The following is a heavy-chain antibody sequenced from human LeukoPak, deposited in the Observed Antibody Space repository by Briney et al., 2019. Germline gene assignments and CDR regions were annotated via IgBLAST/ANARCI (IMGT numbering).Heavy chain of an antibody. J-gene: IGHJ4*02. Sequence: GGSLRLSCAASGFTFSSYEMNWVRQAPGKGLEWVSYISSSGSTIYYADSVKGRFTISRDNAKNSLYLQMNSLRAEDTAVYYCVRDYVWGTYEPDYWGQGILVTVSS. D-gene: IGHD3-16*01. CDR3: VRDYVWGTYEPDY. CDR1: GFTFSSYE. CDR2: ISSSGSTI. V-gene: IGHV3-48*03.